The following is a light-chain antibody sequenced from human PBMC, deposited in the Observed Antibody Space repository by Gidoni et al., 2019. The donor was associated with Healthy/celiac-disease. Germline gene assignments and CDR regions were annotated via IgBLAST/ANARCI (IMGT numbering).Light chain of an antibody. J-gene: IGLJ2*01. Sequence: SSVPTHPPSVSVSPGQPARITCSGDAVPLQYASGYQQKPGQAPVLVIYEDSDRPSGTPERFSCSSSGTTVTLTISGVQAEDEADYYCRSAGSSGTYVLFVGGTKLTVL. CDR1: AVPLQY. CDR2: EDS. CDR3: RSAGSSGTYVL. V-gene: IGLV3-25*03.